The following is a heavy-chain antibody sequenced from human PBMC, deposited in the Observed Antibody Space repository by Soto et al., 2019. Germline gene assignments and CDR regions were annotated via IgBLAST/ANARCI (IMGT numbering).Heavy chain of an antibody. CDR1: GFTFSNYW. CDR3: AASTTVANYYYGMGA. D-gene: IGHD4-17*01. Sequence: GGSLRLSCAASGFTFSNYWMSWVRQAPGKGLEWVANIKQDGSEKYYVDSVKGRFTISRDNAKNSLYLQMNSLRVEDTALYYCAASTTVANYYYGMGAWGQGTTVTVSS. CDR2: IKQDGSEK. J-gene: IGHJ6*02. V-gene: IGHV3-7*03.